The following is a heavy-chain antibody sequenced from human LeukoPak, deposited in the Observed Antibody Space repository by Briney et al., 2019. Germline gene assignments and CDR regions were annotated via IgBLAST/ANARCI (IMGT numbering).Heavy chain of an antibody. D-gene: IGHD3-3*01. J-gene: IGHJ5*02. CDR1: GGSIRSYY. Sequence: SETLSLTCTVSGGSIRSYYWSWIRQPPGKRLEWIGYISDSGSTNYNPSLKSRVTISVDTPKSQFSLKLSSATAADTAVYYCARGRLLEWFDNWGQGTLVSVSS. V-gene: IGHV4-59*01. CDR2: ISDSGST. CDR3: ARGRLLEWFDN.